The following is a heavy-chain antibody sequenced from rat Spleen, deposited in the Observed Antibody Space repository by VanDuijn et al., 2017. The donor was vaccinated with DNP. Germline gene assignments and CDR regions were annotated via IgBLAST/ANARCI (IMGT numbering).Heavy chain of an antibody. Sequence: EVLLQESGPGLVKPSQSLSLTCSVTGFSITNNFKWNWIRKFPGNKLEWMGYMNSAANTDYDPSLKSRISITRDTSKNRFFLHVNSVTTEDTATDYCARGWPYYFDYWGQGVMVTVSS. CDR3: ARGWPYYFDY. CDR1: GFSITNNFK. V-gene: IGHV3-3*01. D-gene: IGHD1-12*02. CDR2: MNSAANT. J-gene: IGHJ2*01.